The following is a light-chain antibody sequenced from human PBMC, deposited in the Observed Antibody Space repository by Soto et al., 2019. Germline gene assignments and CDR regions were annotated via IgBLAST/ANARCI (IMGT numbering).Light chain of an antibody. V-gene: IGLV2-18*02. Sequence: QSALTQPASVSGSPGQSVAISCTGTGSDFGRYNRVSWYQHTPGTAPKLLIYEVTNRPSGVPDRFSGSRSGNTASLTISGLQAEDDADYYCSSFTASDTWVLGGGTKVTVL. CDR3: SSFTASDTWV. J-gene: IGLJ3*02. CDR1: GSDFGRYNR. CDR2: EVT.